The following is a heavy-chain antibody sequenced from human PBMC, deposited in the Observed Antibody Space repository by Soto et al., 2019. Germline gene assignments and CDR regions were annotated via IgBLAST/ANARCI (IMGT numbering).Heavy chain of an antibody. CDR3: AKARAQYYEFWSGYPVDY. CDR2: ISGSGGST. J-gene: IGHJ4*02. Sequence: EVQLLESGGGLVQPGGSLRLSCAASGFTFSSYAMSWVRQAPGKGLEWVSAISGSGGSTYYADSVKGRFTISIDNSKNPLYLQMNSLRAEDTAVYYCAKARAQYYEFWSGYPVDYWGQGTLVTVSS. D-gene: IGHD3-3*01. V-gene: IGHV3-23*01. CDR1: GFTFSSYA.